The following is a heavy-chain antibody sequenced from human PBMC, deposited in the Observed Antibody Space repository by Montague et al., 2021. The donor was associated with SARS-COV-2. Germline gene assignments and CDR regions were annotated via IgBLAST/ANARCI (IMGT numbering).Heavy chain of an antibody. V-gene: IGHV3-23*01. CDR2: ISISDGNT. CDR1: GFTFSSYA. Sequence: RLSCAASGFTFSSYAMSWVRQAPGKGLEWVSTISISDGNTYYADSVKGRFTISRDKSKNTLYLQMNSLRAEDTAVYYCAKDRQLVGDDAFDIWGQGTMVTVSS. D-gene: IGHD6-13*01. J-gene: IGHJ3*02. CDR3: AKDRQLVGDDAFDI.